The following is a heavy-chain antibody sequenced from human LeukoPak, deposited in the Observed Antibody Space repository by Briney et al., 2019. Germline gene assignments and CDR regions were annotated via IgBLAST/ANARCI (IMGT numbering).Heavy chain of an antibody. CDR2: ISTFNGNT. D-gene: IGHD1-1*01. Sequence: ASVKVSCKASGYAFTNYGVGWLRLSPGQGLQWLGWISTFNGNTNYAQIVQDRVTMTTDTSTNTAYLELRSLRSDDTAVYYCARRHLIGNGYFDHWGQGTLVTVSS. J-gene: IGHJ4*02. V-gene: IGHV1-18*01. CDR3: ARRHLIGNGYFDH. CDR1: GYAFTNYG.